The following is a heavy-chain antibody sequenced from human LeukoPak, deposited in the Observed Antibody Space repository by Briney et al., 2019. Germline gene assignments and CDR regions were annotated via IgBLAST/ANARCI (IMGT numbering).Heavy chain of an antibody. J-gene: IGHJ4*02. CDR2: IYYSGST. CDR3: ARDGDYHYFDY. CDR1: GGSISSYY. D-gene: IGHD4-17*01. V-gene: IGHV4-59*01. Sequence: SETLSLTCTVSGGSISSYYWSWIRQPPGKGLEWIGYIYYSGSTNYNPSLKSRVTISVDTSKNQFSLRLSSVTAADTAVYYCARDGDYHYFDYWGQGTLVTVSS.